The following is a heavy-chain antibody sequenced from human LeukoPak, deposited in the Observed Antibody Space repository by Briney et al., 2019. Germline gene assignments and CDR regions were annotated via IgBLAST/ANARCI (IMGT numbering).Heavy chain of an antibody. CDR1: GFTFSSYG. CDR2: ISYDGSNK. J-gene: IGHJ6*02. Sequence: PGGSLRLSCAASGFTFSSYGMHWVRQAPGKGLEWVAVISYDGSNKYYADSAKGRFTISRDNSKNTLYLQMNSLRAEDTAVYCCAKASLEAYSGYYYGMDVWGQGTTVTVSS. V-gene: IGHV3-30*18. D-gene: IGHD2-21*01. CDR3: AKASLEAYSGYYYGMDV.